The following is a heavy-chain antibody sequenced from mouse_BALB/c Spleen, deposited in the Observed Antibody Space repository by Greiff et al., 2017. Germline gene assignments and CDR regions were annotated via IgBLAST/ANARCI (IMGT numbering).Heavy chain of an antibody. Sequence: VKLQESAAELARPGSSVKMSCKASGYTFTSYTMHWVKQRPGQGLEWIGYINPSSGYTEYNQKFKDKTTLTADKSSSTAYMQLSSLTSEDSAVYYCATGPWFAYWGQGTLVTVSA. V-gene: IGHV1-4*02. J-gene: IGHJ3*01. CDR1: GYTFTSYT. CDR3: ATGPWFAY. CDR2: INPSSGYT.